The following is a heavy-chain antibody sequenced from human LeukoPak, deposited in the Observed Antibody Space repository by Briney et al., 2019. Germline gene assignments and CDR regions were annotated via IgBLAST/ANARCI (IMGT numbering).Heavy chain of an antibody. CDR3: ATGGGGDCSCARPFDY. CDR1: GGSFSGYY. CDR2: INHSGST. D-gene: IGHD2-21*02. Sequence: SETLSLTCAVYGGSFSGYYWSWIRQPPGKGLEWIGEINHSGSTSYNPSLKSRVTISVDTSKNQFSLKLSSVTAADTAVYYCATGGGGDCSCARPFDYWGQGTLVTVSS. J-gene: IGHJ4*02. V-gene: IGHV4-34*01.